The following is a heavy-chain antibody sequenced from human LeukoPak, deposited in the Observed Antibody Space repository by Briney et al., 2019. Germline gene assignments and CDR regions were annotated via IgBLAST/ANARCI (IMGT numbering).Heavy chain of an antibody. J-gene: IGHJ4*02. CDR1: GGSISSYY. CDR2: IYYSGST. V-gene: IGHV4-59*01. Sequence: SETLSLTCTVSGGSISSYYWSWIRQPPGKGREYIGYIYYSGSTNYNPSLKSRVTISVDTSKNQFSLKLSSVTAADTAVYYCARLEYSYGYQTLYYFDYWGQGTLVTVSS. D-gene: IGHD5-18*01. CDR3: ARLEYSYGYQTLYYFDY.